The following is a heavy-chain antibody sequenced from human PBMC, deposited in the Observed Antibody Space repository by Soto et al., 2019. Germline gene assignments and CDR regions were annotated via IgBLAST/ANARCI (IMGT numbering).Heavy chain of an antibody. CDR3: ARERTGTPSMDV. D-gene: IGHD1-1*01. CDR2: INPNSGNT. V-gene: IGHV1-8*01. Sequence: QVQLVQSGAEVKKPGASVKVSCKASGYTFTSYDINWVRQATGQGLEWMGWINPNSGNTGYAQKFRGRVTMTRNTYISTAYMELSSLRSEDTAVYYCARERTGTPSMDVWGQGTTVTVSS. J-gene: IGHJ6*02. CDR1: GYTFTSYD.